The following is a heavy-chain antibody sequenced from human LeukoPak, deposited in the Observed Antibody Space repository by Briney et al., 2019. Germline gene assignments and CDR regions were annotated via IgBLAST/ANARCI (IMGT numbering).Heavy chain of an antibody. CDR3: ARVHYGGNCDY. CDR2: IYTSGST. CDR1: GGSFSGYY. J-gene: IGHJ4*02. V-gene: IGHV4-59*10. Sequence: SETLSLTCAVYGGSFSGYYWSWIRQPAGKGLEWIGRIYTSGSTNYNPSLKSRVTISVDTSKNQFSLKLSSVTAADTAVYYCARVHYGGNCDYWGQGTLVTVSS. D-gene: IGHD4-23*01.